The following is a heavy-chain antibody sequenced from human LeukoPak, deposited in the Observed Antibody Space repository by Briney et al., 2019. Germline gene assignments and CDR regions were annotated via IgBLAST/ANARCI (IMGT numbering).Heavy chain of an antibody. D-gene: IGHD3-22*01. V-gene: IGHV4-59*08. Sequence: SEALSLTCTVSGGSISSYYWSWIRQPPGKGLEWIGYIYYSGSTNYNPSLKSRVTISVDTSKNQFSLKLSSVTAADTAVYYCASGTHYYDSSGLLNWFDPWGQGTLVTVSS. CDR3: ASGTHYYDSSGLLNWFDP. CDR2: IYYSGST. J-gene: IGHJ5*02. CDR1: GGSISSYY.